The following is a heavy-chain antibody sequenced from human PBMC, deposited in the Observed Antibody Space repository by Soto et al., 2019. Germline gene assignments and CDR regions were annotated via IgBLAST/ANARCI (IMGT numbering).Heavy chain of an antibody. CDR1: GFTFSNYG. D-gene: IGHD2-21*01. J-gene: IGHJ5*02. CDR2: ISYDGSNK. CDR3: AKMPEVGIATIYWFDP. Sequence: QVQLVESGGGVVQPGRSLRLSCAASGFTFSNYGMHWVRQAPGKGLEWVAVISYDGSNKYYADSVKGRFTISRDNSKNALYLQMNSLRAENTAVYYCAKMPEVGIATIYWFDPWGQGTLVTVSS. V-gene: IGHV3-30*18.